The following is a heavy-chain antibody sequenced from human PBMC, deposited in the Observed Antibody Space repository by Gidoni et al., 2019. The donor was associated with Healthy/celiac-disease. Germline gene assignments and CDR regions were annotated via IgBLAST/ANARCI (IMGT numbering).Heavy chain of an antibody. D-gene: IGHD6-19*01. Sequence: EVQLVESGGGLVQPGGSLSLSCAASGFTVSSSYIRWVRQAPGKGLEWVSVIYSGGSTYYADSVKGRFTISRHNSKNTLYLQMNSLRAEDTAVYYCARDRRYSSGWNHYYYYYGMDVWGQGTTVTVSS. CDR3: ARDRRYSSGWNHYYYYYGMDV. J-gene: IGHJ6*02. CDR2: IYSGGST. CDR1: GFTVSSSY. V-gene: IGHV3-53*04.